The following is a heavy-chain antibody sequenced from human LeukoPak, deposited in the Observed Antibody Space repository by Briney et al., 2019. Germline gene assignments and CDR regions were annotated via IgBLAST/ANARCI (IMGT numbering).Heavy chain of an antibody. CDR1: GSTFDDYA. CDR2: ISWNSGSI. CDR3: LRGVRRDY. D-gene: IGHD3-10*01. V-gene: IGHV3-9*01. J-gene: IGHJ4*02. Sequence: PGRSLRLSCAASGSTFDDYAMHSVRQDPGKGLQWVSGISWNSGSIGYADSVKGPFTISRDNAKDSLYLQMNSLRVEDTGVYYCLRGVRRDYWGQGTLVTVSS.